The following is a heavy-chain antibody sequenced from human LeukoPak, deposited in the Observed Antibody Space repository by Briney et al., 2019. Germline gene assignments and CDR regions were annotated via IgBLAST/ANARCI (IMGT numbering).Heavy chain of an antibody. CDR3: AKLDYYGNY. CDR2: ISGSSVTT. J-gene: IGHJ4*02. Sequence: GGSLRLSCAASGFTFRSYVMSWVRQAPGKGLEWVSTISGSSVTTYYADSVKGRFAISRDNSKNTLYLQMNSLRAEDTAVYYCAKLDYYGNYWGQGTLVTVSS. D-gene: IGHD3-10*01. CDR1: GFTFRSYV. V-gene: IGHV3-23*01.